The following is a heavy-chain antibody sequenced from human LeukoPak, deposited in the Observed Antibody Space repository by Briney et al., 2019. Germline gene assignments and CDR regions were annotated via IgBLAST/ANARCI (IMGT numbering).Heavy chain of an antibody. CDR3: AKSGYNRFDY. D-gene: IGHD5-24*01. J-gene: IGHJ4*02. CDR1: GFTFSSSY. V-gene: IGHV3-7*01. Sequence: GGSLRLSCAVSGFTFSSSYMNWVRQAPGKGLEWVANIKQDGSEKYYVDSVKGRFTISRDNAQNSLYLQMNSLRAEDTAVYYCAKSGYNRFDYWGQGTLVTVSS. CDR2: IKQDGSEK.